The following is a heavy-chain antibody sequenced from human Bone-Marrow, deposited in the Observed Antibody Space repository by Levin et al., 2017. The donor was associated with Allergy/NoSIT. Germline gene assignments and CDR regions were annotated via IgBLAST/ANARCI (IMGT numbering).Heavy chain of an antibody. Sequence: PSETLSLTCAISGASLSSNGVAWNWIRQSPSRGLEWLGRTYYRSKWNTDYAPSVKSRITVTPDTSKSQFSLQLNSVIPEDTAVYYCARGRNNAFDIWGQGTIVTVSS. V-gene: IGHV6-1*01. CDR2: TYYRSKWNT. CDR3: ARGRNNAFDI. CDR1: GASLSSNGVA. D-gene: IGHD1-14*01. J-gene: IGHJ3*02.